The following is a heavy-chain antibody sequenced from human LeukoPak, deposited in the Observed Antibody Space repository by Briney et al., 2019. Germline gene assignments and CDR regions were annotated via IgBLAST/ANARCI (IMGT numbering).Heavy chain of an antibody. CDR2: ISSNGGST. CDR3: MKAVSTTGTSRGYYYYGMDV. J-gene: IGHJ6*04. V-gene: IGHV3-64D*06. Sequence: GGSLRLSCSADALTLSSYCMDWVSQAPGKGMGWVSAISSNGGSTKYADSVEGRLTISKDNSKNTLYLQMSSLRADDTAVYYCMKAVSTTGTSRGYYYYGMDVWGKGTTVTVSS. D-gene: IGHD1-1*01. CDR1: ALTLSSYC.